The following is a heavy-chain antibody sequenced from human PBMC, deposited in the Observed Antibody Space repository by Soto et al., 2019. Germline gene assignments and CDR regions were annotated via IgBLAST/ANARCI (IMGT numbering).Heavy chain of an antibody. J-gene: IGHJ6*03. Sequence: QVQLVQSGPEVKKPGSSVKVSCKTSGGTLSSYSISWVRQAPGQELEWVGRIITFVGKANVAQQFQGRVTITADRSTDTTYMELRRLTSDDTAVYYCVRVTGGHDSGGNYMDVWGTGTTVTVSS. CDR3: VRVTGGHDSGGNYMDV. D-gene: IGHD5-12*01. CDR1: GGTLSSYS. V-gene: IGHV1-69*08. CDR2: IITFVGKA.